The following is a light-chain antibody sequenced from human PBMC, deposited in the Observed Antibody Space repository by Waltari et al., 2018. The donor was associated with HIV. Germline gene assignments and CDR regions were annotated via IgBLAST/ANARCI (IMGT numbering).Light chain of an antibody. CDR1: SSDVGGYNY. Sequence: QSALTQPRSVSGSPGQPVTISCTGTSSDVGGYNYVSWYQQHPGKVPKLMIYDVSKRPSGAPDRFSGSKSGTTASLTISGLQAEDEADYYCCSYAGSSYVFGTGTKVTVL. J-gene: IGLJ1*01. CDR2: DVS. CDR3: CSYAGSSYV. V-gene: IGLV2-11*01.